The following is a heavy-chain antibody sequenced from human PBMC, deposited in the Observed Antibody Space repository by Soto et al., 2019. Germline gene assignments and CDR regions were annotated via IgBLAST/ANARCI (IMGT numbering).Heavy chain of an antibody. CDR1: GFTFSSSW. V-gene: IGHV3-74*01. CDR2: VSGDGSST. CDR3: AKVGSMVYPPRNGY. Sequence: EVQLVESGGGLVQPGGSLRLSCAASGFTFSSSWMHWVRQAPGKGLVWVSRVSGDGSSTNYADSVKGRFTISRDNAKNTLYLQMNSLRAEDAAVYYCAKVGSMVYPPRNGYWGQGTLVTVSS. D-gene: IGHD3-10*01. J-gene: IGHJ4*02.